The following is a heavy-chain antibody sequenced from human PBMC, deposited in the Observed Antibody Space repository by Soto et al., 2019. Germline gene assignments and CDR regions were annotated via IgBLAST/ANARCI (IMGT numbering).Heavy chain of an antibody. CDR2: IYSSGSN. Sequence: QVQLQESGPGLVKPSQTLSLTCTVSGGSITSGGYYWSWIRQHPGKGLEWIGYIYSSGSNYYNPSLKSRVTISVDTSKNQFSLKLSSVTAADTAVYYCARYCSSTSCYVGDFDYWGQGTLVTVSS. D-gene: IGHD2-2*01. CDR3: ARYCSSTSCYVGDFDY. V-gene: IGHV4-31*03. CDR1: GGSITSGGYY. J-gene: IGHJ4*02.